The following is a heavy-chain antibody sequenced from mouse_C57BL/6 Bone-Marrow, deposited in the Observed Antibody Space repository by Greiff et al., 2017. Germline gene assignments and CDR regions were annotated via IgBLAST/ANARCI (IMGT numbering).Heavy chain of an antibody. V-gene: IGHV7-3*01. CDR3: ARRYYGSSYDWYFDV. J-gene: IGHJ1*03. Sequence: EVMLVESGGGLVQPGGSLSLSCAASGFTFTDYYMSWVRQPPGKALEWLGFIRNKANGYTTEYSASVKGRFTISRDNSQSILYLQMNALRAEDSATYYCARRYYGSSYDWYFDVWGTGTTVTVSS. CDR2: IRNKANGYTT. D-gene: IGHD1-1*01. CDR1: GFTFTDYY.